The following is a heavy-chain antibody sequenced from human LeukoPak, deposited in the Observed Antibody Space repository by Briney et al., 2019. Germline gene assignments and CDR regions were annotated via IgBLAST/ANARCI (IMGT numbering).Heavy chain of an antibody. Sequence: GGSLRLSCAASGFTFSSYGMHWVRQAPGKGLEWGAGIWYDGSNKYYADSLKGRFTISRDNSKNTKYLQINSLRAEDTAVYYCARDGYDFWSGYSRTYYYYYMDVWGKGTTVTVSS. J-gene: IGHJ6*03. D-gene: IGHD3-3*01. CDR1: GFTFSSYG. V-gene: IGHV3-33*01. CDR3: ARDGYDFWSGYSRTYYYYYMDV. CDR2: IWYDGSNK.